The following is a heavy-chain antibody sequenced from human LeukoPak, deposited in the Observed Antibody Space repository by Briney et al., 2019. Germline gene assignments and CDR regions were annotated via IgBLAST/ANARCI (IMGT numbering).Heavy chain of an antibody. CDR1: GGSISSYY. J-gene: IGHJ6*02. CDR2: IYYSGST. CDR3: ARLRRLGGPGMDV. Sequence: SETLSLTCTVSGGSISSYYWSWIRQPPGKGLEWIGYIYYSGSTNYNPSLKSRVTISVDTSKNQFSLKLSSVTAADTAVYYCARLRRLGGPGMDVWGQGTTVTVSS. V-gene: IGHV4-59*08. D-gene: IGHD6-25*01.